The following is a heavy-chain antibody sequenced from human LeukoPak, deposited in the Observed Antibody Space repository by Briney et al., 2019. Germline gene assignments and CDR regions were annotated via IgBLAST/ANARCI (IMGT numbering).Heavy chain of an antibody. Sequence: SETLSLTCTVSGGSISSYYWSWIRQPPGKGLEWIGYIYYSGSTNYNPSLKSRVTISVDTSKNQFSLKLSSVTPEDTAVYYCARGWEPYSSSLDSWGQGTLVTVSS. CDR1: GGSISSYY. CDR3: ARGWEPYSSSLDS. V-gene: IGHV4-59*12. J-gene: IGHJ4*02. CDR2: IYYSGST. D-gene: IGHD6-13*01.